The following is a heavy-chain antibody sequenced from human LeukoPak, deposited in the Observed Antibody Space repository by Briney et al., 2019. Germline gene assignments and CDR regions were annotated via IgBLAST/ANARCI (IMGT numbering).Heavy chain of an antibody. V-gene: IGHV4-59*08. Sequence: PSETLSLTCTVSGGSISSYYWSWIRQPPRKELEWIGYIYHNGRTSYNPSLKSRVTISVDTSNNQFSLRLCSVTAADTAVYYCARSKQIDNWFDPWGQGTLVTVSS. CDR3: ARSKQIDNWFDP. J-gene: IGHJ5*02. D-gene: IGHD2-21*01. CDR1: GGSISSYY. CDR2: IYHNGRT.